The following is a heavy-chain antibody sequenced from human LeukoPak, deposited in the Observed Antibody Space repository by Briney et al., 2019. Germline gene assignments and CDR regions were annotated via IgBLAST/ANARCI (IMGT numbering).Heavy chain of an antibody. J-gene: IGHJ4*02. CDR1: GFTFNNYG. D-gene: IGHD2-2*01. CDR2: ISYDGRNK. Sequence: GGSLRPSCAASGFTFNNYGMHWVRQAPGKGLEWVAVISYDGRNKHYPDSVKGRFTISRDISTDTLWLQMDSLRTEDTAVYYCAKGPLRGTAAAIDYWGQGTLVTVSS. CDR3: AKGPLRGTAAAIDY. V-gene: IGHV3-30*18.